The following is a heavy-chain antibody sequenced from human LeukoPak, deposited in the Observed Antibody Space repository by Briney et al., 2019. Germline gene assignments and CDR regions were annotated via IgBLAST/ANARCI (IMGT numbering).Heavy chain of an antibody. J-gene: IGHJ4*02. CDR2: ISGSGSST. CDR1: GFTFSSYA. V-gene: IGHV3-23*01. CDR3: AKSLPYSSKYFDY. Sequence: GGSLRLSCAASGFTFSSYAMSWVRQAPGKGLEWVSGISGSGSSTYYAESVKRRLTFSIDNSKNRLYLQMNRLRAEDTAVYYCAKSLPYSSKYFDYWGQGTLVTVSS. D-gene: IGHD6-19*01.